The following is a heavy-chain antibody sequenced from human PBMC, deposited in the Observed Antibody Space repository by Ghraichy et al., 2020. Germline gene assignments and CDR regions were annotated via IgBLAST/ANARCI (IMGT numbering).Heavy chain of an antibody. D-gene: IGHD5-12*01. J-gene: IGHJ6*02. V-gene: IGHV1-18*01. CDR2: ISAYNGNT. Sequence: ASVKVSCKASGYTFTSYGISWVRQAPGQGLEWMGWISAYNGNTNYAQKLQGRVTMTTDTSTSTAYMELRSLRSDDTAVYYCAGFIVATMRYYYYGMDVWGQGTTVTVSS. CDR3: AGFIVATMRYYYYGMDV. CDR1: GYTFTSYG.